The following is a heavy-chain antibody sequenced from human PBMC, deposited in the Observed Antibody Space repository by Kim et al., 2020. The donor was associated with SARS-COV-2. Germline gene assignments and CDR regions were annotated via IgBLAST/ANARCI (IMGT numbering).Heavy chain of an antibody. CDR3: ARKGPTNDYSNYDYGMDV. Sequence: SVKVSCKASGGTFSSYAISWVRQAPGQGLEWMGGIIPIFGTANYAQKFQGRVTITADESTSTAYMELSSLRSEDTAVYYCARKGPTNDYSNYDYGMDVWGQGTTVTVSS. CDR1: GGTFSSYA. V-gene: IGHV1-69*13. J-gene: IGHJ6*02. D-gene: IGHD4-4*01. CDR2: IIPIFGTA.